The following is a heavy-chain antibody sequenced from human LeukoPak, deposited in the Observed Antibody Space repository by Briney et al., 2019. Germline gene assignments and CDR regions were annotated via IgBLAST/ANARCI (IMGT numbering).Heavy chain of an antibody. V-gene: IGHV3-66*01. D-gene: IGHD6-19*01. CDR1: GFTVSSNY. CDR3: ARGRRSLQWLPSYYFDY. CDR2: IYSGGST. J-gene: IGHJ4*02. Sequence: PGGSLRLSCAASGFTVSSNYMSWVRQAPGKGLEWVSVIYSGGSTYYADSVKGRFTISRDNSKNTLYLQMNSLRADDAAVYYCARGRRSLQWLPSYYFDYWGQGTLVTVSS.